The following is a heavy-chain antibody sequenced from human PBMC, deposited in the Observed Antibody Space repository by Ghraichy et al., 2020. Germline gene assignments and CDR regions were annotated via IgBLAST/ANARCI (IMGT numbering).Heavy chain of an antibody. V-gene: IGHV4-34*01. CDR2: INHSGST. Sequence: SETLSLTCAVYGESFSAYYWSWIRQPPGKGLEWIGEINHSGSTNYNPSLKSRVTISVDTSRNQFSLKVSSVTAADTAVYYCARESGYERLGGYYSHYYGLDVWGQGTTVTVSS. CDR1: GESFSAYY. D-gene: IGHD5-12*01. CDR3: ARESGYERLGGYYSHYYGLDV. J-gene: IGHJ6*02.